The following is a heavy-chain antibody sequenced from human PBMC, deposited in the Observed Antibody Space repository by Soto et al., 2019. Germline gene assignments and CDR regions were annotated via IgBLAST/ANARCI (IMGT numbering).Heavy chain of an antibody. CDR3: TRGLLTDYFDY. CDR2: ISYDGSNQ. Sequence: QVQLVESGGGVVQSGRSLRLSCAASGSTFDTYAMHWFSQAPGKGLEWVAVISYDGSNQFYAGSVKGRFTVSRDNSKNTLYLQMNSLRNDDTAVYYCTRGLLTDYFDYWGQGALVTVSS. V-gene: IGHV3-30-3*01. J-gene: IGHJ4*02. CDR1: GSTFDTYA.